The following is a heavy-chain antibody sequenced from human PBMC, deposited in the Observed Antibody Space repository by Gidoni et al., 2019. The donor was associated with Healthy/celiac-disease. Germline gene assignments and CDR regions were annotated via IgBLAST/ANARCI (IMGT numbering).Heavy chain of an antibody. Sequence: QVQLQQWGAGLLKPSETLSLNCAVYGGSFSGYYWSWIRQPPGKGLEWIGAINHSGSTNYNPSLKSRATISLDTSKNQFSLKLSSVTAADTAVYYCARVSLVPAAYWFDPWGQGTLVTVSS. V-gene: IGHV4-34*01. J-gene: IGHJ5*02. CDR3: ARVSLVPAAYWFDP. D-gene: IGHD2-2*01. CDR1: GGSFSGYY. CDR2: INHSGST.